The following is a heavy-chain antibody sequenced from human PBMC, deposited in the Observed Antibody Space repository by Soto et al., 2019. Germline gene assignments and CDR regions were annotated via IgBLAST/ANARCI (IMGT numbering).Heavy chain of an antibody. J-gene: IGHJ4*02. V-gene: IGHV1-2*04. D-gene: IGHD5-12*01. CDR3: ARATLRDGYNSKGFDY. CDR2: INPNSGGT. Sequence: GASVKVSCKASGYTFTGYYMHWVRQAPGQGLEWMGWINPNSGGTNYAQKFQGWVTMTRDTSISTAYMELSRLRSDDTAVYYCARATLRDGYNSKGFDYWGQGTLVTVSS. CDR1: GYTFTGYY.